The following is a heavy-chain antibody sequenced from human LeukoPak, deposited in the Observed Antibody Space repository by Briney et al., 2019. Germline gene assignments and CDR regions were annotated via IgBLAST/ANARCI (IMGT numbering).Heavy chain of an antibody. CDR1: GFTSRSYA. Sequence: GGSLRLSCAASGFTSRSYAMSWVRPAPGKGLEWVLALCGSGGSTYYADSVKGRFTISRDHSKNTLYLQMNSLRAEDTAVYYCAKDLHDYASLGDPFDYCGQGTLVAVSS. CDR3: AKDLHDYASLGDPFDY. D-gene: IGHD4-17*01. V-gene: IGHV3-23*01. CDR2: LCGSGGST. J-gene: IGHJ4*02.